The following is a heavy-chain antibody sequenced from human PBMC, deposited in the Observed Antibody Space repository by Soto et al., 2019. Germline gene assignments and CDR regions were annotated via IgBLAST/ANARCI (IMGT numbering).Heavy chain of an antibody. CDR2: ISYDGSNK. CDR1: GFTFSSYA. D-gene: IGHD6-19*01. CDR3: ARDLFNSVAVAGHFDY. V-gene: IGHV3-30-3*01. J-gene: IGHJ4*02. Sequence: GGSLRLSCAASGFTFSSYAMHWVRQAPGKGLEWVAVISYDGSNKYYADSVKGRFTISRDNSKNTLYLQMNSLRAEDTAVYYCARDLFNSVAVAGHFDYWGQGTPVTFSS.